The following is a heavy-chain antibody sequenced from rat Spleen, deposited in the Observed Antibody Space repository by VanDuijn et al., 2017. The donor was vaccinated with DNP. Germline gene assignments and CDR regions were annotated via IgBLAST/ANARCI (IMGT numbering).Heavy chain of an antibody. J-gene: IGHJ2*01. Sequence: EVQLVESGGGLVQPGRSLKLSCAASGFTFSAYYMAWVRQAPAKGLEWVAYIGSPAYAPYYTDSVKGRFAISRDNAKSTLYLQMNSLRSEDMATYDCVGWNSGHFDYWGQGVMVTVSS. CDR3: VGWNSGHFDY. CDR1: GFTFSAYY. V-gene: IGHV5-22*01. CDR2: IGSPAYAP. D-gene: IGHD4-3*01.